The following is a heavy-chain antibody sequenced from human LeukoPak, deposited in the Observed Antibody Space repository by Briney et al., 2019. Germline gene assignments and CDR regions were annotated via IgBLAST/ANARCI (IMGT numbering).Heavy chain of an antibody. V-gene: IGHV4-4*07. CDR3: ARANYYDGGGYYPGWFDP. J-gene: IGHJ5*02. Sequence: PSETLSLTCTVSGGSISSYYWSWIRQPAGKGLEWIGRIYTSGSTNYNPSLKSRVSMSVDTSKNQFYLKLSSVTAADTAVYYCARANYYDGGGYYPGWFDPWGQGTLVTVSS. CDR2: IYTSGST. CDR1: GGSISSYY. D-gene: IGHD3-22*01.